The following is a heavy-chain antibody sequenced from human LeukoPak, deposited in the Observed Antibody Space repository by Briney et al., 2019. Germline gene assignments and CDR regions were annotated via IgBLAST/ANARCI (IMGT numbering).Heavy chain of an antibody. CDR2: IRYDGSNK. D-gene: IGHD1-26*01. V-gene: IGHV3-30*02. J-gene: IGHJ4*02. Sequence: GGSLRLSCAASGFTFSSYGMHWVRQAPGKGLEWVAFIRYDGSNKYYADSVKGRFTISRDNSKNTLYLQMNSLRAEDTAVYYCAKQDPFSGIIFDYWGQGTLVTVSS. CDR1: GFTFSSYG. CDR3: AKQDPFSGIIFDY.